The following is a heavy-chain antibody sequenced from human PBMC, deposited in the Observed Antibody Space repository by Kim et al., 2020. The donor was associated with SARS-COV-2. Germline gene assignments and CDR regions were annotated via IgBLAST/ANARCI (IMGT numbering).Heavy chain of an antibody. CDR3: ARDPSTFGGAFDI. D-gene: IGHD3-16*01. J-gene: IGHJ3*02. Sequence: GGSLRLSCAASGFTFSTYWMHWVRQVPGKGLVWMSRIYSDESSATYADSVKGRFSISRDNANNTLYLQMNSLRAEDTAVYYCARDPSTFGGAFDIWGQGTTVTVSS. V-gene: IGHV3-74*03. CDR1: GFTFSTYW. CDR2: IYSDESSA.